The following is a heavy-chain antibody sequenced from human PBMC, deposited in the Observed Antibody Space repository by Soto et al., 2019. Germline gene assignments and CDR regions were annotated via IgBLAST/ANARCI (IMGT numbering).Heavy chain of an antibody. V-gene: IGHV1-3*01. CDR2: INAGNGNT. CDR3: ARSIVVVTALDY. CDR1: GYTFTSYA. J-gene: IGHJ4*02. Sequence: ASVKVSCKASGYTFTSYAMHWVRQAPEQRLEWMGWINAGNGNTKYSQKFQGRVTITRDTSASTAYKELSSLRSEDTAVYYCARSIVVVTALDYWGQGALVTVSS. D-gene: IGHD2-21*02.